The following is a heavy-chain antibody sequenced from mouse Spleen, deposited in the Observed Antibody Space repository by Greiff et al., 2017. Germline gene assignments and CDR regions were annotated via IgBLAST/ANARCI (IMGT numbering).Heavy chain of an antibody. J-gene: IGHJ2*01. CDR3: ARHEGSYYYDGSPFDY. V-gene: IGHV5-9*04. Sequence: EVQLVESGGGLVKPGGSLKLSCAASGFTFSSYTMSWVRQTPAKRLEWVATISSGGGNTYYPDSVKGRFTISRDNARNTLYLQMSSLRSEDTAMYYCARHEGSYYYDGSPFDYWGQGTTLTVSS. CDR2: ISSGGGNT. D-gene: IGHD1-1*01. CDR1: GFTFSSYT.